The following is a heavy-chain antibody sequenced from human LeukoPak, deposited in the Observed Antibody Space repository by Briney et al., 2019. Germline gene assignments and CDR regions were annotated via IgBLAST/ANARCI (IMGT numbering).Heavy chain of an antibody. CDR1: GVSISSYY. V-gene: IGHV4-59*12. CDR2: VYYSGTT. D-gene: IGHD2-21*01. CDR3: VREHDWGDFDY. Sequence: SETLFLTCSVSGVSISSYYWSWIRQPPGKRLEWIGYVYYSGTTKYNPSLESRVTISIDTSKNQFSLRLTSVTAADTAVYYCVREHDWGDFDYWGQGTLVTVSS. J-gene: IGHJ4*02.